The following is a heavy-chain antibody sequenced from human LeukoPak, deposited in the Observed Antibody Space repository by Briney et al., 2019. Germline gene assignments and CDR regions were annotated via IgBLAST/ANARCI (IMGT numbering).Heavy chain of an antibody. D-gene: IGHD3-22*01. J-gene: IGHJ4*02. CDR1: GFTCSNA. V-gene: IGHV3-23*01. Sequence: GGSLRLSCAASGFTCSNAWMSWARQAPGKGLEWVSAISGSGGSTYYADSVKGRFTISRDNSKNTLYLQMNSLRAEDTAVYYCAKDWTYYYDGGSSGIRYYFDYWGQGTLVTVSS. CDR2: ISGSGGST. CDR3: AKDWTYYYDGGSSGIRYYFDY.